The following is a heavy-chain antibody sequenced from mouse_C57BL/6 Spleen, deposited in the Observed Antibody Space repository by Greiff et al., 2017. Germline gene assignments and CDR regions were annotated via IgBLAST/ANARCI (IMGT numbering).Heavy chain of an antibody. CDR1: GYAFSSSW. CDR2: IYPGDGAT. Sequence: QVQLQQSGPELVKPGASVKISCKASGYAFSSSWMNWVKQRPGKGLEWIGRIYPGDGATNYNGKFKGQATLTADKSSSTAYMQLSSLTSEDYAVYYCARTGIDSSGYYAMDYWGQGTSVTVSA. CDR3: ARTGIDSSGYYAMDY. V-gene: IGHV1-82*01. D-gene: IGHD3-2*02. J-gene: IGHJ4*01.